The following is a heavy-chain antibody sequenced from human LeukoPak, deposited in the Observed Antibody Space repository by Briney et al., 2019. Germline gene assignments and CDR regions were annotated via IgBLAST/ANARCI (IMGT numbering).Heavy chain of an antibody. CDR2: ISGSGGST. Sequence: PGGSLRLSCAASGFTFSNYAMNWVRQAPGKGLEWVSTISGSGGSTYYADSVKGRFTISRDNSKNTLYLQMNSLRAEDTAVYYCANLGSGPVDYWGQGTLVTVSS. CDR1: GFTFSNYA. D-gene: IGHD2-8*02. J-gene: IGHJ4*02. V-gene: IGHV3-23*01. CDR3: ANLGSGPVDY.